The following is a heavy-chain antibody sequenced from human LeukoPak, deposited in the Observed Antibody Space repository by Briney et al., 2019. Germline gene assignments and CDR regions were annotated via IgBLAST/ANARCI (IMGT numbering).Heavy chain of an antibody. D-gene: IGHD3-22*01. V-gene: IGHV5-51*01. Sequence: GESLKISCKGSGYSFTSYWIGWVRQMPGKGLEWMGIIYPGDSDTRYSPSFQGQVTTSADKSISTAYLQWSSLKASDTAMYYCARLIYYDSSGYYFNYYYGMDVWGQGTTVTVSS. CDR1: GYSFTSYW. CDR3: ARLIYYDSSGYYFNYYYGMDV. CDR2: IYPGDSDT. J-gene: IGHJ6*02.